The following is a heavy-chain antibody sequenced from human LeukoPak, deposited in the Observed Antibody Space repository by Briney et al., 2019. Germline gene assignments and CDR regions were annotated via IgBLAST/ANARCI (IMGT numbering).Heavy chain of an antibody. CDR1: GGSISSYY. Sequence: SETLSLTCTVSGGSISSYYWSWIRQPAGKGLEWIGRIYTSGSTYYNPSLKSRVTISVDTSKNQFSLRLSSVTAADTAVYYCARLDPPTISDDAFDIWGQGTMVTVSS. CDR3: ARLDPPTISDDAFDI. D-gene: IGHD3-3*01. CDR2: IYTSGST. V-gene: IGHV4-4*07. J-gene: IGHJ3*02.